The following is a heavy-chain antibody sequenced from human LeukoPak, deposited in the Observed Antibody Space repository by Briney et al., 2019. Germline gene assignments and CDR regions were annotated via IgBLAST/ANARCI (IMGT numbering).Heavy chain of an antibody. CDR2: INPNSGGT. J-gene: IGHJ4*02. CDR1: GYTFTGYY. D-gene: IGHD3-22*01. Sequence: ASVKVSCKASGYTFTGYYMHWVRQAPGQGLEWMGRINPNSGGTNYAQKFQGRVTMTRDTSISTAYMELSRLRSDDTAVYYCARGAHYHDSSEGYDYWGQGTLVTASS. CDR3: ARGAHYHDSSEGYDY. V-gene: IGHV1-2*06.